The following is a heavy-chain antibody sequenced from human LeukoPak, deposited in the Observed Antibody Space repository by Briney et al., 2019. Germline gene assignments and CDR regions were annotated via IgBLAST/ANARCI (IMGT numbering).Heavy chain of an antibody. V-gene: IGHV1-69*04. D-gene: IGHD4-17*01. J-gene: IGHJ4*02. CDR2: VIPILGIA. CDR1: GGTFSSYA. Sequence: SVKVSCKASGGTFSSYAISWVRQAPGQGLEWMGRVIPILGIANYAQKFQGRVTITADKSTSTAYMELSSLRSEDTAVYYCARDYGNVDYWGQGTLVTVSS. CDR3: ARDYGNVDY.